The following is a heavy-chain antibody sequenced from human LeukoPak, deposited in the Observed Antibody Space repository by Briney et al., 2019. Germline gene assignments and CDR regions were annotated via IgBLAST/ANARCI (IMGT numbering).Heavy chain of an antibody. Sequence: GGSLRLSCAASGFTFSSYWMSWVRQAPGKGLEWVANIKQEGGEKYYVDSVKGRFTISRDNAKNSLYLQMNSLRAEDTAVYYCARAGFGCSSTSCYARPLFFNTDYYYYGMDVWGQGTTVTVSS. CDR2: IKQEGGEK. CDR3: ARAGFGCSSTSCYARPLFFNTDYYYYGMDV. V-gene: IGHV3-7*03. J-gene: IGHJ6*02. CDR1: GFTFSSYW. D-gene: IGHD2-2*01.